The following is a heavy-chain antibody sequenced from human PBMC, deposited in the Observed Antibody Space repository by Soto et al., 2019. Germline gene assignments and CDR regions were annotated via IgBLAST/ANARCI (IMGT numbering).Heavy chain of an antibody. J-gene: IGHJ6*02. CDR1: GGSISSSNW. Sequence: QVQLQESGPGLVKPSGTLSLTCAVSGGSISSSNWWSWVRQPPGKGLAWIGDIYHSGSTNYNPSLRSRVTISGDKSNSQFPLTLSSATAAATAGYYCASDSSSWTRDYYCGMDVWGQGTTVTVSS. V-gene: IGHV4-4*02. CDR3: ASDSSSWTRDYYCGMDV. D-gene: IGHD6-13*01. CDR2: IYHSGST.